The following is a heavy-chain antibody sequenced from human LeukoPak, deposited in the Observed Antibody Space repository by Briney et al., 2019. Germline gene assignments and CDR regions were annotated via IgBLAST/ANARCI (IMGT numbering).Heavy chain of an antibody. CDR3: ARDIGFGELSFDY. J-gene: IGHJ4*02. D-gene: IGHD3-10*01. CDR1: GFTFSSYS. CDR2: ISSSSSSTI. Sequence: GGSLRLSCAASGFTFSSYSMDWVRQAPGKGLEWVSYISSSSSSTIYYANSVKGRFTISRDNAKNSLYLQMNSLRAEDTAVYYCARDIGFGELSFDYWGQGTLVTVSS. V-gene: IGHV3-48*04.